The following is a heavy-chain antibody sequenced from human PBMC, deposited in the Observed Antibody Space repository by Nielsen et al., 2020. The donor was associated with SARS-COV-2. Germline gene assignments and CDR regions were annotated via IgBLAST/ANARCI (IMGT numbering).Heavy chain of an antibody. J-gene: IGHJ5*01. CDR3: ARNPNYGNEFIIDS. CDR1: GFDFSHHG. Sequence: GESLKISCAASGFDFSHHGIHWVRQAPGKGLEWVAHISYEGRSRGYADSVKGRFTISRDNSKNTGFLQMNSLRPEDTAFYFCARNPNYGNEFIIDSWGQGTLVTVPS. CDR2: ISYEGRSR. D-gene: IGHD3-16*01. V-gene: IGHV3-33*05.